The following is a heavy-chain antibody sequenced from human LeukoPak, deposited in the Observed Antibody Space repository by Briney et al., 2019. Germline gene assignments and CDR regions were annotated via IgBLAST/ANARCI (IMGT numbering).Heavy chain of an antibody. V-gene: IGHV3-21*06. Sequence: GGSLRLSCEASGFTFSTYTVNWVRQAPGKGLEWVSSIASDTTYMKYADSVKGRFSVSRDNAKNSVFLEMKSLRADDTAVYFCARVYYDSSASATFDYWGRGTLVTVSS. D-gene: IGHD3-22*01. CDR1: GFTFSTYT. J-gene: IGHJ4*02. CDR3: ARVYYDSSASATFDY. CDR2: IASDTTYM.